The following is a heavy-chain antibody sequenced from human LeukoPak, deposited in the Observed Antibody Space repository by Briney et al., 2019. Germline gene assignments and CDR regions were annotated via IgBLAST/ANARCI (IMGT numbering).Heavy chain of an antibody. CDR1: GGTFSNYA. D-gene: IGHD1-26*01. J-gene: IGHJ4*02. CDR3: ARDSVKVGAAYFDY. V-gene: IGHV1-69*13. Sequence: ASVKVSCKASGGTFSNYAISWVRQAPGQGLEWMGGIIPIFGTANSAQKFQGRVTITADEFMSTAYMELSSLRSEDTAVYYCARDSVKVGAAYFDYWGQGTLVTVSS. CDR2: IIPIFGTA.